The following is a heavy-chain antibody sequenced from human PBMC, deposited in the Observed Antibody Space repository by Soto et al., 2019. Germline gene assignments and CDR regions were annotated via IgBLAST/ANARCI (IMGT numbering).Heavy chain of an antibody. D-gene: IGHD3-10*01. Sequence: GASVKVSCKVSGARLTKVSLQWVRQGPGGRLQWMGGFDVTQRKTVYAQDFQGRVTMTDDTSANTANMQLSGLRSEDTAVYYCAKVIPPGPYYSGMDVWGQGTRVTVPS. CDR2: FDVTQRKT. CDR3: AKVIPPGPYYSGMDV. J-gene: IGHJ6*02. V-gene: IGHV1-24*01. CDR1: GARLTKVS.